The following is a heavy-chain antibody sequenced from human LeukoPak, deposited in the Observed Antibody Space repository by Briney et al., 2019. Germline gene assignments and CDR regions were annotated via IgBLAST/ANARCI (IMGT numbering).Heavy chain of an antibody. CDR2: IYYSGST. J-gene: IGHJ4*02. V-gene: IGHV4-59*01. CDR1: GGSISSYY. CDR3: SRGGRYYESSGLYCFDY. Sequence: SSETLSLTCTVSGGSISSYYWSWIRQPPGKGLEWIGYIYYSGSTNYNPSLKSRVTISVDTSKNQFSLKLSSVTAADTAVYYCSRGGRYYESSGLYCFDYWGQGTLVTVSS. D-gene: IGHD3-22*01.